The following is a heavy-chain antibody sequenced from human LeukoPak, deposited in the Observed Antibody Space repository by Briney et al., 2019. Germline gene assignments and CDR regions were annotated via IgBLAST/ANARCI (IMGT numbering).Heavy chain of an antibody. CDR2: IYPGDSDT. CDR1: GYSYTSYW. D-gene: IGHD1-20*01. Sequence: GESLKISCKSSGYSYTSYWIGWVRQLPGKGLEWMGTIYPGDSDTRYSRSFQGQVTISADKSLRTAYLQWRSLKASDTGIYFCARRGTNNWNDVESQFQHWGQGTLVTVSS. CDR3: ARRGTNNWNDVESQFQH. J-gene: IGHJ1*01. V-gene: IGHV5-51*01.